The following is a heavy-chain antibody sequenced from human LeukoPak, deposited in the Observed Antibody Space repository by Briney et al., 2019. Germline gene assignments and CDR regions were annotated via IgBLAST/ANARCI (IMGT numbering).Heavy chain of an antibody. V-gene: IGHV3-48*03. CDR1: GTNFSNYW. Sequence: PGGSLRLSCATSGTNFSNYWMSWVRQAPGKGLEWVSYISSSGSTIYYADSVKGRFTISRDNAKNSLYLQMNSLRAEDTAVYYCAELGITMIGGVWGKGTTVTISS. CDR3: AELGITMIGGV. D-gene: IGHD3-10*02. CDR2: ISSSGSTI. J-gene: IGHJ6*04.